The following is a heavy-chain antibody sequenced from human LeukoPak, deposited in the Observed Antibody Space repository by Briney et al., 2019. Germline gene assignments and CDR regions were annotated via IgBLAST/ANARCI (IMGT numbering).Heavy chain of an antibody. CDR3: AREGGYSYGSTNYYMDV. D-gene: IGHD5-18*01. CDR2: INPNSGGT. V-gene: IGHV1-2*02. Sequence: ASVKVSCKASGGTFSSYAISWVRQAPGQGLEWMGWINPNSGGTNYAQKFQGRVTMTRDTSISTAYMELSRLRSDDTAVYYCAREGGYSYGSTNYYMDVWGKGTTVTVSS. J-gene: IGHJ6*03. CDR1: GGTFSSYA.